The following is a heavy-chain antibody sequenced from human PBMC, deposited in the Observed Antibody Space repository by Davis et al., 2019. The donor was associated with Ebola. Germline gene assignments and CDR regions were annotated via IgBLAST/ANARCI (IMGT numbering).Heavy chain of an antibody. CDR2: IHHDGIVT. CDR1: GFTFSDYA. Sequence: GESLKISCAASGFTFSDYAIHWVRQAPGKGLEWVALIHHDGIVTYYGGSVEGRFTISKDFSKNSLYLQMNSLRPEDTAVYYCAKDGKNWAFDYWGRGTLVTVSS. V-gene: IGHV3-30*02. J-gene: IGHJ4*02. CDR3: AKDGKNWAFDY. D-gene: IGHD7-27*01.